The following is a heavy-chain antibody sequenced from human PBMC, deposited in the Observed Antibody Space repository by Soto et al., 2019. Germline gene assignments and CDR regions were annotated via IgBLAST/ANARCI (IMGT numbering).Heavy chain of an antibody. CDR1: GGTFSSYA. J-gene: IGHJ3*02. V-gene: IGHV1-69*13. CDR2: IIPIFGTA. CDR3: ARDGYYYDVKEGLDAFDI. D-gene: IGHD3-22*01. Sequence: GASVKVSCKASGGTFSSYAISWVRQAPGQGLEWMGGIIPIFGTANYAQKFQGRVTITADESTSTAYMELSSLRSEDTAVYYCARDGYYYDVKEGLDAFDIWGQGTMVTVSS.